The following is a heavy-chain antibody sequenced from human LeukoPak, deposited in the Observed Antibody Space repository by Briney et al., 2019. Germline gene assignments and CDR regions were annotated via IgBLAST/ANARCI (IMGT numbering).Heavy chain of an antibody. V-gene: IGHV4-59*08. CDR3: VRQGFCGNCFDP. J-gene: IGHJ5*02. CDR2: ISTGGST. CDR1: GVSISGYY. Sequence: SETLSLTCTVSGVSISGYYWSWLGQPPGKRLEWIAYISTGGSTNYNPSLKSRVTMSVDTSKNQFSLKQSSVTAAGTAVYYCVRQGFCGNCFDPWGQGTLVTVSP.